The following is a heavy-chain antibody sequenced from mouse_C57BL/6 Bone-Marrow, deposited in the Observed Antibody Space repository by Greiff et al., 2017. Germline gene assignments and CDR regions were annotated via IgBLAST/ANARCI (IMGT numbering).Heavy chain of an antibody. CDR3: ARGIYYGYAWFAY. CDR2: INPSTGGT. CDR1: GYSFPGYY. Sequence: VQLQQSGPELVKPGASVKISCKASGYSFPGYYMNWVKPSPEKSLEWIGEINPSTGGTTYNQKFKAKATLTVDKSSSTAYMQLKSLTSEDSAVYYCARGIYYGYAWFAYWGQGTLVTVSA. J-gene: IGHJ3*01. V-gene: IGHV1-42*01. D-gene: IGHD2-2*01.